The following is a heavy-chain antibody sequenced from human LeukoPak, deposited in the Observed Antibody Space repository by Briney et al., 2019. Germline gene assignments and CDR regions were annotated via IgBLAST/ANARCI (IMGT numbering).Heavy chain of an antibody. Sequence: GESLKISCKASGYRFDRYWIGWVRQMPGKGLEWMGIIWPVDSDTRYSPSFQGQATMSVDKSSSTAYLQWSSLKASDTAMYYCARRRDGYNYFADYWGQGTLVTVSS. V-gene: IGHV5-51*01. CDR2: IWPVDSDT. CDR1: GYRFDRYW. D-gene: IGHD5-24*01. J-gene: IGHJ4*02. CDR3: ARRRDGYNYFADY.